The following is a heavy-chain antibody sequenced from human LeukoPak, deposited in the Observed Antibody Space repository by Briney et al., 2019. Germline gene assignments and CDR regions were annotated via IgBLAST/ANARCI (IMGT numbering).Heavy chain of an antibody. D-gene: IGHD4-17*01. J-gene: IGHJ3*02. CDR2: ISSSGSTI. CDR1: GFTFSDYY. Sequence: GGSLRLSCAASGFTFSDYYMSWIRQAPGKGLEWVSYISSSGSTIYYADSVKGRFTISRDNAKNSLYLQMNSLRAEDTAVYYCARDIDYGDYLAFDIWGQGTMVTVSS. V-gene: IGHV3-11*04. CDR3: ARDIDYGDYLAFDI.